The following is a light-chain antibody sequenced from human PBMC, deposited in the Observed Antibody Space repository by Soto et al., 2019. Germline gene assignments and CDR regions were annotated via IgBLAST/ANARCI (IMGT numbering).Light chain of an antibody. Sequence: DIQMTQSPSSLSASVGDRVTITCRASQSISNYLNWYQQKPGKAPKVLIYAASSLESGVPSRFSGSGSGTDFTLTISSLQPEDFASYYCQQTYSSPVSTFGQGTKLEI. CDR1: QSISNY. V-gene: IGKV1-39*01. CDR2: AAS. J-gene: IGKJ2*01. CDR3: QQTYSSPVST.